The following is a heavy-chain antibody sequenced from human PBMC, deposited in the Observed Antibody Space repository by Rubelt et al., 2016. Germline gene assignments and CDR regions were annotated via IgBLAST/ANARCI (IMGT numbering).Heavy chain of an antibody. CDR3: ARAPPHYGGNSFPFDY. V-gene: IGHV4-34*01. J-gene: IGHJ4*02. D-gene: IGHD4-23*01. Sequence: QVQLQQWGAGLLKPSGTLSLTCAVYGGSFSGYYWSWIRQPPGKGLEWIGEINHSGSTNYNPSLKCGVTSSVDTSKNQVSLKLSSVTAADTAVYYCARAPPHYGGNSFPFDYWGQGTLVTVSS. CDR1: GGSFSGYY. CDR2: INHSGST.